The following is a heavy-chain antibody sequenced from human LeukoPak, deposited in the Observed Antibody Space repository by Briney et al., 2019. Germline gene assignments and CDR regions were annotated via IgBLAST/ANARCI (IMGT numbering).Heavy chain of an antibody. D-gene: IGHD1-26*01. CDR2: ISAYNGNT. J-gene: IGHJ3*02. CDR1: GYTFTSYG. V-gene: IGHV1-18*01. CDR3: ARGRSVQSTYRLLRPWDAFDI. Sequence: ASVKVSRKASGYTFTSYGISWVRQAPGQGLEWMGWISAYNGNTNYAQKFQGRVTMTRNTSISTAYKELSSLRSEDTAVYYCARGRSVQSTYRLLRPWDAFDIWGQGTMVTVSS.